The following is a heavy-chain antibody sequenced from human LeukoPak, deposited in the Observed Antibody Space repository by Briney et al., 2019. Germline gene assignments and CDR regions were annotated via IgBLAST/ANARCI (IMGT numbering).Heavy chain of an antibody. J-gene: IGHJ6*02. CDR2: IYYSGST. D-gene: IGHD7-27*01. CDR3: AIQLNWGDYYYYYGMDA. Sequence: SETLSLTCSVSGGSVSSGSYYWSWIRQPPGKGLEWIGDIYYSGSTNYNPSLKSRVTISVDTSKNQFSLKLSSVTAADTAVYYCAIQLNWGDYYYYYGMDAWGQGTRSPSP. CDR1: GGSVSSGSYY. V-gene: IGHV4-61*01.